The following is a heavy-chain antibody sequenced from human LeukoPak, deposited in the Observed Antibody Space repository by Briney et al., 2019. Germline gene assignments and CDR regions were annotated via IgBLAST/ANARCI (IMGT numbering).Heavy chain of an antibody. CDR1: GFTFSSWA. V-gene: IGHV3-30-3*01. CDR2: ISYNGGNT. J-gene: IGHJ4*02. D-gene: IGHD3-3*01. Sequence: GWSLRLSCAASGFTFSSWAMHWVRQAPGKGLEWVTMISYNGGNTYYADSVKGRFTISRDNSKNTLYLQMNSLRAEDTAVYYCAKEVPNYDFWSGYSGTDYWGQGTLVTVSS. CDR3: AKEVPNYDFWSGYSGTDY.